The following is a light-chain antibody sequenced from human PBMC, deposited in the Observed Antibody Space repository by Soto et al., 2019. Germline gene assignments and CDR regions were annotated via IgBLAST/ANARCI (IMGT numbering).Light chain of an antibody. V-gene: IGLV1-47*01. CDR3: AAWDDSRPWV. CDR2: RNN. J-gene: IGLJ3*02. CDR1: SSNIGSNY. Sequence: QSVLTQPPSASGTPGQRVTISCSGSSSNIGSNYVYWYQQLPGTAPKLLIYRNNQRPSGVPDRFSGSKSGTSASLAISGLRSEDEADYYCAAWDDSRPWVFGGGTQLTVL.